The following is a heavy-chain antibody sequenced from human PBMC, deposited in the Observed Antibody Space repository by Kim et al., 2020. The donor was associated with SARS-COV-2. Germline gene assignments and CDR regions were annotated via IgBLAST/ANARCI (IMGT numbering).Heavy chain of an antibody. D-gene: IGHD3-22*01. J-gene: IGHJ4*02. CDR3: ASYYDSSGVFDY. Sequence: IYTPSLKSRVSISVDPSENQFSLKLSSVTAADTAVYYCASYYDSSGVFDYWGQGTLVTVSS. V-gene: IGHV4-34*09.